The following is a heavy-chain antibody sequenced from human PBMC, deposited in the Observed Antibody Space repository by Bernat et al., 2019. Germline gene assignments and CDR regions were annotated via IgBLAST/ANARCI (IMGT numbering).Heavy chain of an antibody. Sequence: EVQLVESGGGLVKPGGSLRLSCAASGFTFSSYSMYWVRQAPGKGLEWVSYISSSSSYIYYADSVKGRFTISRDNAKNSLYLQMNSLRAEDTAVYYCARDPLGYCSGGSCYFDYWGQGTLVTVSS. J-gene: IGHJ4*02. V-gene: IGHV3-21*05. CDR1: GFTFSSYS. CDR2: ISSSSSYI. CDR3: ARDPLGYCSGGSCYFDY. D-gene: IGHD2-15*01.